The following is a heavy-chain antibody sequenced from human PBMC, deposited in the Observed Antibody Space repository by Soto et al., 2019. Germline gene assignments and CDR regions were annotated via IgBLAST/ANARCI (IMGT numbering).Heavy chain of an antibody. CDR1: GFSLSTSGVG. D-gene: IGHD6-13*01. CDR2: IYWDDDK. J-gene: IGHJ3*02. CDR3: AHRGPIAAAGDAFDI. V-gene: IGHV2-5*02. Sequence: SGPTLVNPTQTLTLTCTFSGFSLSTSGVGVGWIRQPPGKALEWLALIYWDDDKRYSPSLKSRLTITKDTSKNQVVLTMTNMDPVDTATYYGAHRGPIAAAGDAFDIWGQGTMVTVSS.